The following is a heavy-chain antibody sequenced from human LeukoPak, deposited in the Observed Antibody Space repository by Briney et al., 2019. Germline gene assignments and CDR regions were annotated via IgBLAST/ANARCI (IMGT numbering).Heavy chain of an antibody. D-gene: IGHD3-3*01. V-gene: IGHV1-18*01. CDR3: ALGVLRFLEWSRDYYMDV. Sequence: AASVKVSCKASGYTFTSYGISWVRQAPGQGLEWMGWISAYNGNTNYAQKLQGRVTMTTDTSTSTAYMELRSLRSDDTAVYYCALGVLRFLEWSRDYYMDVWGKGTTVTVSS. CDR2: ISAYNGNT. J-gene: IGHJ6*03. CDR1: GYTFTSYG.